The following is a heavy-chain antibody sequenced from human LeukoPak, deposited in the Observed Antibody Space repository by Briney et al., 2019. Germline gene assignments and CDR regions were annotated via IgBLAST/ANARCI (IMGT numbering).Heavy chain of an antibody. J-gene: IGHJ4*02. CDR2: MNPNSGNT. V-gene: IGHV1-8*03. D-gene: IGHD3-10*01. Sequence: ASVKVSCKASGYTFTSYDINWVRQATGQGLEWMGWMNPNSGNTGYAQKFQGRVTITRNTSISTAYMELSSLRSEDTAVYYCARGHPTMVRGVTDYWGQGTLVTVSS. CDR1: GYTFTSYD. CDR3: ARGHPTMVRGVTDY.